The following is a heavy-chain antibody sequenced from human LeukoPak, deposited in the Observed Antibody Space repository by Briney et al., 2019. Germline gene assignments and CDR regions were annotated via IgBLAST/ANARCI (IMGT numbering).Heavy chain of an antibody. CDR1: GYTFTTSA. CDR2: INAGNGNT. V-gene: IGHV1-3*01. D-gene: IGHD2-8*01. Sequence: ASVKVSCKASGYTFTTSAMHWVRQAPGQRLEWMGWINAGNGNTIYSQKLQGRVTMTTDTSTSTAYMELRSLRSDDTAVYYCARPTNDAFDIWGQGTMVTVSS. J-gene: IGHJ3*02. CDR3: ARPTNDAFDI.